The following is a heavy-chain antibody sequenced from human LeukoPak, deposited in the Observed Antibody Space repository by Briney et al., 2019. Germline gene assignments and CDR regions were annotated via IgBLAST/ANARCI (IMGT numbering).Heavy chain of an antibody. CDR1: GFTFRSYD. CDR2: ISDSGGST. V-gene: IGHV3-23*01. J-gene: IGHJ4*02. Sequence: GGSLRLSCAASGFTFRSYDMSWIRQAPGEGLEWVSAISDSGGSTYYADSVKGRFTTSRDNSKNTLYLQMNSLRAEDTAVYYCAKGSADSRPYYFDYWGQGTLVTVSS. CDR3: AKGSADSRPYYFDY. D-gene: IGHD6-13*01.